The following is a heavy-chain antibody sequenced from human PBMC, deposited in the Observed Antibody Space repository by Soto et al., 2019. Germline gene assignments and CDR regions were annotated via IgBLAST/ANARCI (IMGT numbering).Heavy chain of an antibody. CDR2: IYYSGST. CDR1: GGSISSGGYY. CDR3: ARVRGGGPFDD. Sequence: SETLSLPCPVAGGSISSGGYYWSWLRQHPGKGREWIGYIYYSGSTYYIPSLKSRVTTSVDTSKNQFSLKLTSVTAADTAVYYCARVRGGGPFDDWGQGTLVTVSS. D-gene: IGHD1-26*01. J-gene: IGHJ4*02. V-gene: IGHV4-31*03.